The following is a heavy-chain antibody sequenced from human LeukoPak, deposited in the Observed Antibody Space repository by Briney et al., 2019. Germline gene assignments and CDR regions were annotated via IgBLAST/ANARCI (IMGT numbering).Heavy chain of an antibody. D-gene: IGHD3-22*01. J-gene: IGHJ4*02. V-gene: IGHV1-18*01. Sequence: ASVKVSCKASGYTFTRYGITWVRQAPGQGLEWMGWISAYNGDTKYAQKLQGRVTMTTDTSTSTAYMELRSLRSDDTAVYYCASRYSSGYYPFDYWGQGTLVTVSS. CDR2: ISAYNGDT. CDR3: ASRYSSGYYPFDY. CDR1: GYTFTRYG.